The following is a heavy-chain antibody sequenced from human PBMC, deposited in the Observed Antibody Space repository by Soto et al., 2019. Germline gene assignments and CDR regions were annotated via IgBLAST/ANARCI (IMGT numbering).Heavy chain of an antibody. Sequence: SETLSLTCTVSGGSISSHYWSWIRQPPGQGLEWIGYIYYSGSTNYNPSLKSRVTISVDTSKNQFSLKLSSVTAADTAVYYCAGNIVATTNYDYWGQGTLVTVSS. CDR3: AGNIVATTNYDY. CDR2: IYYSGST. V-gene: IGHV4-59*08. J-gene: IGHJ4*02. CDR1: GGSISSHY. D-gene: IGHD5-12*01.